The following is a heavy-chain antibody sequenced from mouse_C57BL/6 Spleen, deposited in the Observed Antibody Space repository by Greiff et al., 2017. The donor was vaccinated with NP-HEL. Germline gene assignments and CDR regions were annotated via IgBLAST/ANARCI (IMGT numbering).Heavy chain of an antibody. V-gene: IGHV1-82*01. CDR2: IYPGDGDT. J-gene: IGHJ4*01. CDR1: GYAFSSSW. Sequence: QVQLQQSGPELVKPGASVKISCKASGYAFSSSWMNWVKQRPGKGLEWIGRIYPGDGDTNYNGKFKGKATLTADKSSSTAYMQLSSLTSEDSAVYFCARAGDYDGDYYAMDYWGQGTSVTVSS. CDR3: ARAGDYDGDYYAMDY. D-gene: IGHD2-4*01.